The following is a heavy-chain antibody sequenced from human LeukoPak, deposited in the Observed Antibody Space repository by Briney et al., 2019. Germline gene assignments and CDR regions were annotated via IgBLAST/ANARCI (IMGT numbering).Heavy chain of an antibody. CDR1: GYTFTSYG. V-gene: IGHV1-46*01. CDR2: INPSGGST. CDR3: AREDIAVAGTDY. D-gene: IGHD6-19*01. J-gene: IGHJ4*02. Sequence: AASVKVSCKASGYTFTSYGINWVRQAPGQGLEWMGIINPSGGSTSYAQKFQDRVTMTRDTSTSTVYMELSSLRSEDTAVYYCAREDIAVAGTDYWGQGTLVTVSS.